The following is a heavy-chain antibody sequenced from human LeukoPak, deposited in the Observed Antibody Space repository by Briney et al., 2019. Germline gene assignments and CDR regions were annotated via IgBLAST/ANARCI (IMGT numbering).Heavy chain of an antibody. CDR2: IKQDGSEK. Sequence: GGSLRLSCAASGFTFSSYWMSWVRQAPGKGLEWVANIKQDGSEKYYVDSVKGRFTISRDNAMNSLYLQMNSLRAEDTAVYYCAREVYYYYYYMDVWGKGATVTVSS. J-gene: IGHJ6*03. CDR1: GFTFSSYW. V-gene: IGHV3-7*01. CDR3: AREVYYYYYYMDV.